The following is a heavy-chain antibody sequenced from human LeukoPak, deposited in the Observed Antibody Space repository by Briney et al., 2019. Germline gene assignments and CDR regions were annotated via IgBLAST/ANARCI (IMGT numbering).Heavy chain of an antibody. V-gene: IGHV3-48*01. D-gene: IGHD1-26*01. CDR3: AFSGSYGVY. J-gene: IGHJ4*02. CDR1: GFMFSDYN. CDR2: ISSSSSTI. Sequence: PGGSLRLSCVASGFMFSDYNMNWVRQAPGKGLEWVSYISSSSSTIYYADSVKGRFTISRDNAKKSVYLQMNSPRAEDTAVFYCAFSGSYGVYWGQGTLVTVSS.